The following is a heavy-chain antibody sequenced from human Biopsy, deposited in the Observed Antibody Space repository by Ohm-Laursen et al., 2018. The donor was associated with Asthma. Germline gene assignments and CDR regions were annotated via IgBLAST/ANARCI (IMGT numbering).Heavy chain of an antibody. CDR3: ARGYSGSDRIVYYYSGLEV. CDR1: GYTFTSYG. CDR2: LIPVLGTP. D-gene: IGHD5-12*01. J-gene: IGHJ6*02. V-gene: IGHV1-69*13. Sequence: ASVKVSCKASGYTFTSYGISWVRQAPGQGLGWMGGLIPVLGTPDHAQMFEGRVTITADESTSTTYMELSSLSSEDTAVYYRARGYSGSDRIVYYYSGLEVWGQGTTVTVSS.